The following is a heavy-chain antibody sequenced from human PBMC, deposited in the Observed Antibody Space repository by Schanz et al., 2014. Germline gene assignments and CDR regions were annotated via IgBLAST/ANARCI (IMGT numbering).Heavy chain of an antibody. V-gene: IGHV3-7*03. CDR2: IKQDGSEK. J-gene: IGHJ6*02. CDR1: GFSISFNW. Sequence: EVQLVESGGGLVQPGGSLRLSWAASGFSISFNWMSWVRQAPGKGPEWVANIKQDGSEKYYVDSVKGRFTISRDNAKNSLYLQMNSLKTEDTAVYYCARSPRMDVWGQGTMVTVSS. CDR3: ARSPRMDV.